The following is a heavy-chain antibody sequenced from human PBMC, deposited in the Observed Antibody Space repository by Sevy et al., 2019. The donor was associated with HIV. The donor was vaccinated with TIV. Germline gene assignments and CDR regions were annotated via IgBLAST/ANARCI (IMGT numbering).Heavy chain of an antibody. D-gene: IGHD2-8*01. CDR2: LSFGCGQI. V-gene: IGHV3-23*01. J-gene: IGHJ4*02. CDR3: AREGCTRPHDF. CDR1: GFTFNKYS. Sequence: GGSLRLSCVASGFTFNKYSMSWVRQAPGKGLERVSTLSFGCGQINYADSVKGRFTISRDDSKNTLYLQMNSLRAEDTAIYYCAREGCTRPHDFWGQGTLVTVSS.